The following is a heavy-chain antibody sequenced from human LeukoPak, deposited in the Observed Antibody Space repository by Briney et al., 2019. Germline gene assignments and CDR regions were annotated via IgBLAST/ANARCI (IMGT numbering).Heavy chain of an antibody. V-gene: IGHV1-2*02. CDR3: AGGNLSGDHDF. D-gene: IGHD1-26*01. CDR1: GYSFTAYY. Sequence: ASVKVSCKASGYSFTAYYMHWVRQAPAQGLEWMGWINPTSGSTNYAQTFRGRVTLASDTSITTAYMELSRLKSDDTAVYYCAGGNLSGDHDFWGQGTLVTVS. J-gene: IGHJ4*02. CDR2: INPTSGST.